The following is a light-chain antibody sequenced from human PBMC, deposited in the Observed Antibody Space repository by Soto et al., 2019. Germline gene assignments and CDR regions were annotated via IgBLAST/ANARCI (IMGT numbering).Light chain of an antibody. J-gene: IGKJ3*01. Sequence: EIVMTQSLATLSVSPGERATLSCRASQTVSSNLAWYQQKLGQAPRLLIYGASTRATGCPARLSGSASGTEFTLTISSLQSEDFAVYYCQQYNQWPFTFGPGTKVDIK. CDR2: GAS. CDR1: QTVSSN. CDR3: QQYNQWPFT. V-gene: IGKV3-15*01.